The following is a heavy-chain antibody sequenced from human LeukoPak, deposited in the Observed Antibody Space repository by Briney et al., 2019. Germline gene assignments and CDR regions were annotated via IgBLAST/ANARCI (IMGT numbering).Heavy chain of an antibody. V-gene: IGHV3-74*01. D-gene: IGHD6-13*01. J-gene: IGHJ4*02. CDR3: ASASSHRIAAGGDY. Sequence: PGGSLRLSCAASGFTFSNYWMHWVRQAPGKGLVWVSRINSDGSSRNYADSVKGRFTISRDNAKNTLYLQMNSLRAEDTAVYYCASASSHRIAAGGDYWGQGPLVTVSS. CDR2: INSDGSSR. CDR1: GFTFSNYW.